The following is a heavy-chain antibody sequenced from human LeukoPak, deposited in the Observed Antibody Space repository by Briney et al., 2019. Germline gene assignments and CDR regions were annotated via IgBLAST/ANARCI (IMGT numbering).Heavy chain of an antibody. V-gene: IGHV3-7*03. D-gene: IGHD3-16*01. CDR3: ARGGGLDV. Sequence: GGSLRLSCAASGFTFSSYWMNWARQAPGKGLEWVASINHNGDVNYYVDSVKGRFTISRDNAKNSLYLQMSNLGAEDTAVYFCARGGGLDVWGQGATVTVSS. CDR2: INHNGDVN. CDR1: GFTFSSYW. J-gene: IGHJ6*02.